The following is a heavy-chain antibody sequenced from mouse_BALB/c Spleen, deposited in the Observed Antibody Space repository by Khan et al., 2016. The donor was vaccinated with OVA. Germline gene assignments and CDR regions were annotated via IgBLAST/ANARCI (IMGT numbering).Heavy chain of an antibody. CDR2: MSSGSSTI. CDR3: ARSGGNFHWYFDV. D-gene: IGHD2-1*01. CDR1: GFTFSSFG. J-gene: IGHJ1*01. V-gene: IGHV5-17*02. Sequence: EVELVESGGGLVQPGGSRKLSCAASGFTFSSFGMHWVRQAPKKGLEWVAYMSSGSSTIYYVDTVKGLFTISRDHPKNTLFLQMTSLRSEDTAMYYCARSGGNFHWYFDVWGAGTSVTVSS.